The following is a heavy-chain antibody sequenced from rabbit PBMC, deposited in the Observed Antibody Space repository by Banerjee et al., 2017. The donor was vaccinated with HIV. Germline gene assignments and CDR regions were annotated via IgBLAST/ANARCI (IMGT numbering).Heavy chain of an antibody. Sequence: QSLEESGGDLVKPGASLTLTCTASGFSFSNYYYICWVRQAPGKGLEWIACIYGGSSGTTYYASWAKGRFTISKTSSTTVTLQLTSLTAADTATYFCARDGGHYDINYAGDFKLWGPGTLVTVS. J-gene: IGHJ4*01. V-gene: IGHV1S40*01. CDR3: ARDGGHYDINYAGDFKL. CDR1: GFSFSNYYY. D-gene: IGHD4-2*01. CDR2: IYGGSSGTT.